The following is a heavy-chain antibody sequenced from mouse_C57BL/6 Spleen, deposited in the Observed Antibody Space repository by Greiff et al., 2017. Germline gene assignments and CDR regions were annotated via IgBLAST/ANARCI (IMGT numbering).Heavy chain of an antibody. D-gene: IGHD4-1*01. V-gene: IGHV1-64*01. Sequence: QVQLQPPGAELVKPGASVKLSCKASGYTFTSYWMHWVKQRPGQGLEWIGMIHPNSGSTNYNEKFKSKATLTVDKSSSPAYMQLSSLTSEDSAVYYCARELTGTYAMDYWGQGTSVTVSS. CDR1: GYTFTSYW. CDR2: IHPNSGST. J-gene: IGHJ4*01. CDR3: ARELTGTYAMDY.